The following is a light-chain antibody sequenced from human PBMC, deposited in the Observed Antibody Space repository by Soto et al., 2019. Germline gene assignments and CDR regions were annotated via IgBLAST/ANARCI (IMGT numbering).Light chain of an antibody. J-gene: IGLJ2*01. CDR3: QSYDSSLSVVV. V-gene: IGLV1-40*01. CDR2: RNS. CDR1: SSNIGAGYD. Sequence: QAVVTQPPSVSGAPGQRVTISCTGSSSNIGAGYDVHWYQHLPGTAPKVLIYRNSNRPSGVPDRVSGSKSDTSASLAITGLQAEDEADYYCQSYDSSLSVVVFGGGTKLTVL.